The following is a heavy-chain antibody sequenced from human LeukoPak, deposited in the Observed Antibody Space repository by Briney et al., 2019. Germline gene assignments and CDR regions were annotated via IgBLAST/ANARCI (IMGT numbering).Heavy chain of an antibody. Sequence: GASVKVSCKASGGTFSSYAISWVRQAPGQGLEWMGRIIPILGIANYAQKLQGRVTMTTDTSTSTAYMELRSLRSDDTAVYYCARVVATTKFDYWGQGTLVTVSS. CDR2: IIPILGIA. CDR3: ARVVATTKFDY. V-gene: IGHV1-69*04. J-gene: IGHJ4*02. D-gene: IGHD5-12*01. CDR1: GGTFSSYA.